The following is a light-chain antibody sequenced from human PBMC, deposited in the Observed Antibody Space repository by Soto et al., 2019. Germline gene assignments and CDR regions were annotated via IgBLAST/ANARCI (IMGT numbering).Light chain of an antibody. Sequence: DVVMTQAPLALSVTLVQPASISCRSSQSLGYTEGNTYLNWVQQSPGPAPSRLSYKVTDRDSGVPDRFGGVGSRTHFTLRVSRVAAEDVGVYDCMQVSHWPAITCGSGTKV. CDR1: QSLGYTEGNTY. V-gene: IGKV2-30*01. J-gene: IGKJ3*01. CDR3: MQVSHWPAIT. CDR2: KVT.